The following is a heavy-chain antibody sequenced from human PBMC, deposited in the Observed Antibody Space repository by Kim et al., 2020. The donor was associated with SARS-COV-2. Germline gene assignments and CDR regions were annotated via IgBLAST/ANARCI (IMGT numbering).Heavy chain of an antibody. Sequence: GGSRRLSCAASGFTFRTYWMHWVRQGPGKGLVWVARILTDGSIRSYADSVKGRFTISRDNAKNTLFLQMNSLRADDTAVYYCAREGTGSVYIDSWGQGTLVTVSS. J-gene: IGHJ4*02. CDR3: AREGTGSVYIDS. CDR2: ILTDGSIR. CDR1: GFTFRTYW. V-gene: IGHV3-74*01. D-gene: IGHD1-1*01.